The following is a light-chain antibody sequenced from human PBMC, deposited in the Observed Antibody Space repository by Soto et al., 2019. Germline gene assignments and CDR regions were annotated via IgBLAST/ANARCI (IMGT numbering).Light chain of an antibody. J-gene: IGKJ2*01. CDR1: QSVSSSY. CDR2: DTS. CDR3: HQYSGPPYT. Sequence: EMVLTQSPGTLSLSPRERVTLSCRASQSVSSSYLGWFQQRPGQAPRLLIYDTSNRATGIPDRFSGSGSGTDFTLTISRLEPEDFAVYYCHQYSGPPYTVGQGTKVDIK. V-gene: IGKV3-20*01.